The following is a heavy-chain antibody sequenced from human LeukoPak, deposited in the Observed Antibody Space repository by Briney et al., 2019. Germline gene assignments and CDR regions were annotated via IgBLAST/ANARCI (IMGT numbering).Heavy chain of an antibody. CDR2: IFHSGTT. V-gene: IGHV4-38-2*02. CDR1: GYSINSGYY. CDR3: ARDSRDGYNPLDY. Sequence: PSETLSLTCAASGYSINSGYYWGWIRQPPGKGLEWIGSIFHSGTTYYNPSLRSRVTISVDTSKNKFSLKVSSVTAADTAVYYCARDSRDGYNPLDYWGQGTLVTVSS. D-gene: IGHD5-24*01. J-gene: IGHJ4*02.